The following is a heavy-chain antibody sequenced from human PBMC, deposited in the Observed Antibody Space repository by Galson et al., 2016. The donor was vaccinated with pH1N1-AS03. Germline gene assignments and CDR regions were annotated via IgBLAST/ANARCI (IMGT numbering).Heavy chain of an antibody. CDR1: AGTFATFA. CDR3: ARDRYRDTSTDFYESAY. J-gene: IGHJ4*02. V-gene: IGHV1-69*13. Sequence: SVKVSCKASAGTFATFAVSWVRQARGQGLEWMGGVIPLSGTTNYAQKFQGRVTITADDSTGTAYMDLSSLRSDDTAVYYCARDRYRDTSTDFYESAYWGQGTLVTVSS. D-gene: IGHD2/OR15-2a*01. CDR2: VIPLSGTT.